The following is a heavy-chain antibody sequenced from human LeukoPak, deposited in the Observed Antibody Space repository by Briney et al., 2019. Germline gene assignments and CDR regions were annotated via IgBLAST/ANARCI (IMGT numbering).Heavy chain of an antibody. CDR2: IYYSGST. CDR3: ASAGYSSSWYGEAYDY. V-gene: IGHV4-59*12. J-gene: IGHJ4*02. Sequence: PSETLSLTCTVSGGSISSYYWSWIRQPPGKGLEWIGYIYYSGSTNYNPSLKSRVTISVGTSKNQFSLKLSSVTAADTAVYYCASAGYSSSWYGEAYDYWGQGTLVTVSS. CDR1: GGSISSYY. D-gene: IGHD6-13*01.